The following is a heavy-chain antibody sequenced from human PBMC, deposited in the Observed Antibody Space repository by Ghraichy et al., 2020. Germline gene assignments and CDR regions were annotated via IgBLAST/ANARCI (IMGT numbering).Heavy chain of an antibody. J-gene: IGHJ4*02. Sequence: GESLNISCAASGFTFSSYSMNWVRQAPGKGLEWVSSISSSSSYIYYADSVKGRFTISRDNAKNSLYLQMNSLRAEDTAVYYCARDDVAVAGRGSFDYWGQGTLVTVSS. CDR1: GFTFSSYS. D-gene: IGHD6-19*01. CDR3: ARDDVAVAGRGSFDY. CDR2: ISSSSSYI. V-gene: IGHV3-21*01.